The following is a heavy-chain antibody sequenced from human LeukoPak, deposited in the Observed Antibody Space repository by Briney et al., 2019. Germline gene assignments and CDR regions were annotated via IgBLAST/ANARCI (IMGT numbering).Heavy chain of an antibody. V-gene: IGHV1-18*01. D-gene: IGHD1-14*01. CDR1: GYSFMNYG. CDR2: VSTYKGNT. CDR3: ARDAEPLSLDL. Sequence: GASVKVSCKASGYSFMNYGISWVRQAPGQGLEWMGWVSTYKGNTLYAQNSQDRVVMTRDTSTSIVNMELRSLTHDDTAIYYCARDAEPLSLDLWGQGTLVTVSS. J-gene: IGHJ4*02.